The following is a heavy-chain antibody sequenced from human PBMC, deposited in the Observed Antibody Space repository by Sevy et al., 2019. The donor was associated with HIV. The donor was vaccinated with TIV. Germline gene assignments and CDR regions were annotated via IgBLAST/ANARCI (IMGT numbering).Heavy chain of an antibody. Sequence: GGSLRLSCAASGFTFSIYWMHWVRHAPGKGLVWVSRISSDGSSTTYADSVRGRFTISRDNAKNTLYLQMNSLRAEDTAVYYCERDGRAARDFDYWGQGTLVTVSS. D-gene: IGHD6-6*01. J-gene: IGHJ4*02. CDR2: ISSDGSST. V-gene: IGHV3-74*01. CDR3: ERDGRAARDFDY. CDR1: GFTFSIYW.